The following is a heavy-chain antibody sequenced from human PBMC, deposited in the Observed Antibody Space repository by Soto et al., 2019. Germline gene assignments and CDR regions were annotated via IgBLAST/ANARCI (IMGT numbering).Heavy chain of an antibody. CDR1: GDSFNDYY. Sequence: QVQLVQSGAEVRKPGASVTVSCRSSGDSFNDYYIHWVRQAPGQGLEWMGWINPNSGVRKYAQKCQGWVSMTRDTSIRTVYMQLSRLRSVDTAVYYCARESGGATATLDYYYFYMDVWGTGTTVTVSS. D-gene: IGHD5-12*01. V-gene: IGHV1-2*04. CDR2: INPNSGVR. CDR3: ARESGGATATLDYYYFYMDV. J-gene: IGHJ6*03.